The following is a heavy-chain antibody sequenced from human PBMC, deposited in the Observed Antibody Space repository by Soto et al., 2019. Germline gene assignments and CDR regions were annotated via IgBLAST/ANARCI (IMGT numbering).Heavy chain of an antibody. Sequence: ASVKVSCKASGYTFTSYDINWVRQATGQGLEWMGWMNPNSGNTGYAQKFQGRVTMTRNTSISTAYMELSSLRSEDTAVYYCARGHYYDILTGYYFFWGGNMDVWGKGTTVTVSS. J-gene: IGHJ6*03. V-gene: IGHV1-8*01. CDR1: GYTFTSYD. CDR3: ARGHYYDILTGYYFFWGGNMDV. D-gene: IGHD3-9*01. CDR2: MNPNSGNT.